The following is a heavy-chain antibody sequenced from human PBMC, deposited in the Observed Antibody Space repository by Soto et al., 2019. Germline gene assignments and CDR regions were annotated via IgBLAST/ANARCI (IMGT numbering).Heavy chain of an antibody. D-gene: IGHD3-22*01. V-gene: IGHV1-18*01. CDR2: ISAYNGNT. CDR3: ARSIVVVTSFDY. CDR1: GYTFTSYG. J-gene: IGHJ4*02. Sequence: ASVKVSCKASGYTFTSYGISWVRQAPGQGLEWMGWISAYNGNTNYAQKFQGRVTITADESTSTAYMELSSLRSEDTAVYYCARSIVVVTSFDYWGQGTLVTVSS.